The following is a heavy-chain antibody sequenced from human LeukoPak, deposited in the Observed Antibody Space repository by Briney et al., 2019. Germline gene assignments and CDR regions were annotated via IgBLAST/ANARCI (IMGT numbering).Heavy chain of an antibody. V-gene: IGHV3-30*03. CDR1: GVTFSSYG. Sequence: GGSPRLSCAASGVTFSSYGMHWVRQAPGKGLEWVALISSDGNDKLYGDSVKGRFTISRDDSKSTLYLQMNSLRAEDTAVYYCTTKVIRGNSGDDYDDWGQGTLVTVSS. D-gene: IGHD5-12*01. J-gene: IGHJ4*02. CDR3: TTKVIRGNSGDDYDD. CDR2: ISSDGNDK.